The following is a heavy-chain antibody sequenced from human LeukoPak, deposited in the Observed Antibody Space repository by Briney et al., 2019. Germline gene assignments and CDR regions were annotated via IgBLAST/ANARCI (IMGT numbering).Heavy chain of an antibody. V-gene: IGHV3-48*03. CDR2: TDSNSETT. CDR1: GFSLTTYE. J-gene: IGHJ3*02. CDR3: VREYCSGGSCSDAFDI. Sequence: GGSLRLSCAVSGFSLTTYEMDWIRQAPGKGLEWVAYTDSNSETTHYADSVKGRFIISRDNAKNSLYLQMNSLRAEDTALYYCVREYCSGGSCSDAFDIWGQGTMVTVSS. D-gene: IGHD2-15*01.